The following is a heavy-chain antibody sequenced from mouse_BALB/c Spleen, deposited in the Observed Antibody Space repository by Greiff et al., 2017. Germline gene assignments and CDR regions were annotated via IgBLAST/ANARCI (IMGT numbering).Heavy chain of an antibody. Sequence: EVKLEESGGGLVQPGGSMKLSCVASGFTFSNYWMNWVRQSPEKGLEWVAEIRLKSNNYATHYAESVKGRFTISRDDSKSSVYLQMNNLRAEDTGIYYCTRYYGRYAMDYWGQGTSVTVSS. D-gene: IGHD1-1*01. CDR1: GFTFSNYW. J-gene: IGHJ4*01. CDR3: TRYYGRYAMDY. CDR2: IRLKSNNYAT. V-gene: IGHV6-6*02.